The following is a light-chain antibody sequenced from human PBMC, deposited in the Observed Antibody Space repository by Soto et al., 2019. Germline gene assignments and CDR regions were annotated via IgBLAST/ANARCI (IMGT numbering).Light chain of an antibody. CDR3: QQSYSAPRT. J-gene: IGKJ1*01. Sequence: DIQMTQSPSSLSASVGDRVTITCRASQSISTYLNWYQQRPGKAPKLLVYDASTLQSGVPSRFSGSGSGTDFTLSISSLQSEDFATYYCQQSYSAPRTFGQGTKVEIK. CDR2: DAS. V-gene: IGKV1-39*01. CDR1: QSISTY.